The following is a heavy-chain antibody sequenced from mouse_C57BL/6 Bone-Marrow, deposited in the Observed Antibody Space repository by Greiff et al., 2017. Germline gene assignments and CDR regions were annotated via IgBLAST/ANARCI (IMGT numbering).Heavy chain of an antibody. Sequence: VQLQQSGAELVRPGASVKLSCTASGFNIKDDYMHWVKQRPEQGLEWIGWIDPENGDTEYASKFQGKATITADTSSNTAYLQLSSLTSEDTAVYYCTTFNDYYGGYWGQGTTLTVSS. J-gene: IGHJ2*01. CDR2: IDPENGDT. CDR3: TTFNDYYGGY. V-gene: IGHV14-4*01. CDR1: GFNIKDDY. D-gene: IGHD1-1*01.